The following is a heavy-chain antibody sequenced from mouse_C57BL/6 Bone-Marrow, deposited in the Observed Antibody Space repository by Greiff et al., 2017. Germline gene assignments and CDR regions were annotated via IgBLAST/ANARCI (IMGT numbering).Heavy chain of an antibody. CDR3: ARLYDYPAWFAY. D-gene: IGHD2-4*01. CDR1: EYEFPSHD. CDR2: INSDGGST. J-gene: IGHJ3*01. Sequence: EVKVVESGGGLVQPGESLKLSCESNEYEFPSHDMSWVRKTPEKRLELVAAINSDGGSTYYPDTMERRFIISRDNTKKTLYLQMSSLRSEDTALYYCARLYDYPAWFAYWGQGTLVTVSA. V-gene: IGHV5-2*01.